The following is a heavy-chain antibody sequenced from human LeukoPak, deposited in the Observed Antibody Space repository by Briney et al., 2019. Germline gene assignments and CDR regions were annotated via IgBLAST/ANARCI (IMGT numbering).Heavy chain of an antibody. CDR1: GFTFDDYA. V-gene: IGHV3-9*01. D-gene: IGHD1-26*01. Sequence: PGGSLRLSCTGSGFTFDDYAMHRVRHAPGKGLEWVSAISWNSGKIGYADSVKGRFTISRDNAQNSLHLQMNSLRAEDTALYYCAKDISGSGSYYFDFWGQGTLVTVSS. CDR2: ISWNSGKI. CDR3: AKDISGSGSYYFDF. J-gene: IGHJ4*02.